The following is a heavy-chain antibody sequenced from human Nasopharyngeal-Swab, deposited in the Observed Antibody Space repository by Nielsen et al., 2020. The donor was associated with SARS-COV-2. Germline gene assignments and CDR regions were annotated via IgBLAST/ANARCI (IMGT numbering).Heavy chain of an antibody. CDR2: IYRGGNT. V-gene: IGHV4/OR15-8*02. Sequence: SETLSLTCDVSGDSIISFNWWSWVRQSPGKGLEWIGEIYRGGNTNYNPSLRSRVTISMDKSKNQFSLTLSSVTAADTAVYYCARNLYTTTWKTLFDFWGQGTLVTVSS. J-gene: IGHJ4*02. D-gene: IGHD1-26*01. CDR1: GDSIISFNW. CDR3: ARNLYTTTWKTLFDF.